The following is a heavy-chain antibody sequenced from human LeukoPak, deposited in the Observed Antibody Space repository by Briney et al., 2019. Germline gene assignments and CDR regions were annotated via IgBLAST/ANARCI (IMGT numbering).Heavy chain of an antibody. V-gene: IGHV5-51*01. CDR1: GYSFTTYW. J-gene: IGHJ4*02. CDR3: ATGGYCTSTSCYSFFDY. CDR2: IYPGDSDT. Sequence: GESLKISCKGSGYSFTTYWIGWVRQMPGKGLEWMGIIYPGDSDTRYSPYFQGQVTISADKSISTAYLQWSSLKASDTAMYYCATGGYCTSTSCYSFFDYWGQGTLVTVSS. D-gene: IGHD2-2*02.